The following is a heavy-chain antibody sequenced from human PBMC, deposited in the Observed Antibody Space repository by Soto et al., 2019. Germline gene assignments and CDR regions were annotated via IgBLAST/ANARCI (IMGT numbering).Heavy chain of an antibody. D-gene: IGHD5-18*01. J-gene: IGHJ6*02. CDR3: ATQGLPNYYDYGMDV. V-gene: IGHV1-69*12. Sequence: QVQLVQSGAEVKKPGSSVKVSCKASGGTFSSYAISWVRQAPGQGLEWMGGIIPIFGTADYAQKFQGRVTITADESTTTAYMELSSLRSEDTAVYYCATQGLPNYYDYGMDVWGQGTTVTVSS. CDR2: IIPIFGTA. CDR1: GGTFSSYA.